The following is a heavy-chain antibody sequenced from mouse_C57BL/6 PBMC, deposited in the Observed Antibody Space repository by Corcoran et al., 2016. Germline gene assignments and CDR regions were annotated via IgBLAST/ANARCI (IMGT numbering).Heavy chain of an antibody. CDR3: ARWNYYGGFAY. CDR2: IYPRSGNT. D-gene: IGHD1-1*01. CDR1: GYPFTSYG. J-gene: IGHJ3*01. V-gene: IGHV1-81*01. Sequence: QVQLQQSGAELARPGASVKLSCKASGYPFTSYGISWVKQRTGQGLEWIGEIYPRSGNTYYNEKFKGKATLTADKSSSTAYMELRSLTSEDSAVYFCARWNYYGGFAYWGQGTLVTVSA.